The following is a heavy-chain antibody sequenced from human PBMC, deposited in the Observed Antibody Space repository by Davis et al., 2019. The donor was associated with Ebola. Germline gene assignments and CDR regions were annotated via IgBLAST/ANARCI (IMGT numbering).Heavy chain of an antibody. J-gene: IGHJ5*02. CDR1: GYSFTSYW. D-gene: IGHD6-25*01. CDR3: ARSASLYSSGWFDP. Sequence: GGSLRLSCKGSGYSFTSYWIGWVRQMPGKGLEWMGIIYPGYSDTRYSPSFQGQVTISADKSISTAYLQWSSLKASDTAMYYCARSASLYSSGWFDPWGQGTLVTVSS. CDR2: IYPGYSDT. V-gene: IGHV5-51*01.